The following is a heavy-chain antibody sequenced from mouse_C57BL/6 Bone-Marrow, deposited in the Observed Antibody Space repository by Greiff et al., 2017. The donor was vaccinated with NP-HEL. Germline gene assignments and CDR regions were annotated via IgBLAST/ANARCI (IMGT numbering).Heavy chain of an antibody. D-gene: IGHD6-1*01. CDR2: INPSNGGT. J-gene: IGHJ4*01. V-gene: IGHV1-53*01. CDR3: ARPLLAYYAMDY. Sequence: VQLQQPGTELVKPGASVKLSCKASGYTFTSYWMHWVKQRPGQGLEWIGNINPSNGGTNYNEKFKSKATLTVDKSSSTAYMQLSSLTSADSAVYYCARPLLAYYAMDYWGQGTSVTVSA. CDR1: GYTFTSYW.